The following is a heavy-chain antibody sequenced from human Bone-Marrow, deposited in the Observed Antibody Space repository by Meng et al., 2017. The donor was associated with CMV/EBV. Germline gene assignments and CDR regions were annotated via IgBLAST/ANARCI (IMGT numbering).Heavy chain of an antibody. CDR1: GFTFSSYA. CDR3: AKLVVPAATLGY. CDR2: IYSGGSST. D-gene: IGHD2-2*01. Sequence: GESLKISCAASGFTFSSYAMSWVRQAPGKGLEWVSVIYSGGSSTYYADSVKGRFTISRDNSKNTLYLQMNSLRAEDTAVYYCAKLVVPAATLGYWGQGTLVTVSS. V-gene: IGHV3-23*03. J-gene: IGHJ4*02.